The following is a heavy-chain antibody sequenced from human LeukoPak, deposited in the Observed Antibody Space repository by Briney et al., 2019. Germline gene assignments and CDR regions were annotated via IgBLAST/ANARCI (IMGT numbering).Heavy chain of an antibody. J-gene: IGHJ3*02. CDR3: ARREVTETDAFDI. Sequence: KPSETLSLTCTVSGGSLSSNYWSWIREPTGKGLEWIGYIYYSGSTNYNPSLKSRVTISVDTSKNQFSLRLSSVTAADTAVYYCARREVTETDAFDIWGQGTMVTVSS. CDR1: GGSLSSNY. CDR2: IYYSGST. V-gene: IGHV4-59*01. D-gene: IGHD4-23*01.